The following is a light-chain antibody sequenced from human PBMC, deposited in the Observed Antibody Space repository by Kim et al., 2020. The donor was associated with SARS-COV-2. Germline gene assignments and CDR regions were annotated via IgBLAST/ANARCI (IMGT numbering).Light chain of an antibody. CDR2: DAS. Sequence: IQMTQSPSSLSASVGDRVTITCQASQDMGNYLNWYQQKPGKAPKLLIYDASNLEAGVPSRFSGSGSGPDFSFTISSLQPEDIAIYYCQQYVNLPPAFGQGTKVDIK. J-gene: IGKJ1*01. CDR3: QQYVNLPPA. CDR1: QDMGNY. V-gene: IGKV1-33*01.